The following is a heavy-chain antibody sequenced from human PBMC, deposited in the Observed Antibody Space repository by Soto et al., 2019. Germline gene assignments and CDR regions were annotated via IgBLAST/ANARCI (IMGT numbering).Heavy chain of an antibody. CDR1: GFTFSSYG. D-gene: IGHD3-22*01. V-gene: IGHV3-30*03. CDR3: ARGYLHYDNTGYFGY. CDR2: ISHDGSDK. J-gene: IGHJ4*02. Sequence: QVQLVESGGGVVQPGRSLRLSCAASGFTFSSYGLHWVHQAPGKGLEWVAVISHDGSDKYYADSVKGRFTISRDNSKNTLHLQMNILRPEDTALYYCARGYLHYDNTGYFGYWGQGTLVTVSS.